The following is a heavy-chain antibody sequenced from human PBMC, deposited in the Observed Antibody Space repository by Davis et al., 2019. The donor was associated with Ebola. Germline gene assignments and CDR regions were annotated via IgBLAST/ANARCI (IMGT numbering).Heavy chain of an antibody. Sequence: GESLKISCAASGFTFDDYAMHWVRQAPGKGLECVSLISGDGGRTYYADSVKGRFTISRDNSKNSLYLQMNSLRTEDTALYYCGKADCGDCRVVDYWGQGTLVTVSS. CDR3: GKADCGDCRVVDY. V-gene: IGHV3-43*02. J-gene: IGHJ4*02. CDR1: GFTFDDYA. CDR2: ISGDGGRT. D-gene: IGHD2-21*02.